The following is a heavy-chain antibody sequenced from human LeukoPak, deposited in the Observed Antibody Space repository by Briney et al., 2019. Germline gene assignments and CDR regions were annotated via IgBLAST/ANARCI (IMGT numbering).Heavy chain of an antibody. CDR3: ARVGDYGDANWFDP. Sequence: PSETLSLTCTVSGGSISSYYWSWIRQPPGKGLEWIGDIYYSGSTNYNPSLKSRVTISVDTSKNQFSLKLSSVTAADTAAYYCARVGDYGDANWFDPWGQGTLVTVSS. D-gene: IGHD4-17*01. J-gene: IGHJ5*02. CDR1: GGSISSYY. CDR2: IYYSGST. V-gene: IGHV4-59*01.